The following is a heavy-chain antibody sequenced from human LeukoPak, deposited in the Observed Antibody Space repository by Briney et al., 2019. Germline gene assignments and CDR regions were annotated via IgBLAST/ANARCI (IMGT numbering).Heavy chain of an antibody. J-gene: IGHJ3*02. V-gene: IGHV3-49*04. CDR1: GFTFSSSA. D-gene: IGHD1-26*01. Sequence: GGSLRLSCAASGFTFSSSAMSWVRQAPGKGLEWVGFIRSKAYGGTTEYAASVKGRFTISRDDSKSIAYLQMNSLKTEDTAVYYCTGSIVGDAFDIWGQGTMVTVSS. CDR2: IRSKAYGGTT. CDR3: TGSIVGDAFDI.